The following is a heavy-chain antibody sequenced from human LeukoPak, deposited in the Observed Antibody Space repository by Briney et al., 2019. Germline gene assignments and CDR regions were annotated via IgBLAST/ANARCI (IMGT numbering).Heavy chain of an antibody. V-gene: IGHV1-69*05. CDR1: GGTFSSYA. Sequence: GASVKVSCKASGGTFSSYAISWVRQAPGQGLEWMGGIIPIFGTANYAQKFQGRVTITTDESTSTAYMELSSLRSEDTAVYYCARVGYCSSTSCYLDYYYMDVWGKGTIVTVSS. J-gene: IGHJ6*03. CDR3: ARVGYCSSTSCYLDYYYMDV. CDR2: IIPIFGTA. D-gene: IGHD2-2*03.